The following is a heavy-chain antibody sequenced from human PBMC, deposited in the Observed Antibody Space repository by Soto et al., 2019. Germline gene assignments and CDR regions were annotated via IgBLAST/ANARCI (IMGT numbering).Heavy chain of an antibody. J-gene: IGHJ4*02. Sequence: ASVKVSCKVSGYTLTEFSMHWVRQAPGKGLEWMGGFDPEDGETIYAQKFQGRVTITRDTSASTAYMELSSLRSEATAVYYCASESYGGEFDYWGQGTLVTVSS. CDR3: ASESYGGEFDY. D-gene: IGHD4-17*01. V-gene: IGHV1-24*01. CDR1: GYTLTEFS. CDR2: FDPEDGET.